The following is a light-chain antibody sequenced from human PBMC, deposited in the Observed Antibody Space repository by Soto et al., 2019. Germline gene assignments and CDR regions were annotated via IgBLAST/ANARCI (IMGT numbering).Light chain of an antibody. J-gene: IGLJ2*01. V-gene: IGLV2-14*01. CDR3: SSYTSSSPYVV. CDR1: SSDVGGYNY. CDR2: DVS. Sequence: QSALTQPASVSGSPGQSITISCTGTSSDVGGYNYVSWYQQHPGKAPKLMIYDVSNRPPGVSNRFSGSKSGNTASLTISGLQAEDGADYYCSSYTSSSPYVVFGGGTKLTVL.